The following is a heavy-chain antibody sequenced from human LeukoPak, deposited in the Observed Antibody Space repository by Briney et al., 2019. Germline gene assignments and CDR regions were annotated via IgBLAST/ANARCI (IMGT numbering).Heavy chain of an antibody. V-gene: IGHV3-23*01. D-gene: IGHD1-26*01. CDR2: MSYRGRGT. CDR3: AKDPQASRWFDR. CDR1: AFTFKNSA. J-gene: IGHJ5*02. Sequence: GXXLRLSCKASAFTFKNSALRWMRQAPGKGGEGVCSMSYRGRGTDYAESVQGGFNVSRDNRNNTVYVQKSGLRADATAVYFCAKDPQASRWFDRWGQGTLVTVSS.